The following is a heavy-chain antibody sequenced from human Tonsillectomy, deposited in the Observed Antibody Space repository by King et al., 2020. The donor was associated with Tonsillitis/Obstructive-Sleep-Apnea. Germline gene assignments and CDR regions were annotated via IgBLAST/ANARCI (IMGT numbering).Heavy chain of an antibody. CDR3: ARLARARFDP. J-gene: IGHJ5*02. Sequence: QLQESGPRLVKPSETLSLTCSVSGGSISSYYWSWIRQPPGKGLEWIGYIYDSGSTNYNPSLKSRVTISVDTSKNQFSLKLTSVTAADTAVYYCARLARARFDPWGQGILVIVSS. CDR2: IYDSGST. V-gene: IGHV4-59*08. CDR1: GGSISSYY.